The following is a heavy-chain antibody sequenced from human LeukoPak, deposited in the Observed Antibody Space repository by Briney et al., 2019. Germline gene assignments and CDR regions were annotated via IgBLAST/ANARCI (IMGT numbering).Heavy chain of an antibody. CDR1: GFTFSSYW. J-gene: IGHJ3*02. CDR3: ARSSSVAFDI. D-gene: IGHD6-25*01. V-gene: IGHV3-7*01. CDR2: IKPDGSEK. Sequence: GGSLRLSCAASGFTFSSYWMSWVRQAPGKGLEWVANIKPDGSEKKYVDSATGRFTISRDNAKNSLYLQMNSLRDEDTAVYYCARSSSVAFDIWGQGTMVTVSS.